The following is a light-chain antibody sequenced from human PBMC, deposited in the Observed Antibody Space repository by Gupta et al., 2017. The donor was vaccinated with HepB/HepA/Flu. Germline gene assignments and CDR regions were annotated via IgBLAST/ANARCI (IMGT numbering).Light chain of an antibody. CDR3: QQYHSYFRT. CDR2: KAS. V-gene: IGKV1-5*03. J-gene: IGKJ1*01. Sequence: DIQMTQSPSTLSASVGDRVTIICRASQSISSWLAWYQQKPGKAPKLLIYKASSLESGVPLSFSGSGSGTEFTLTISSRQPDDFATYYCQQYHSYFRTFGQGTKVEVE. CDR1: QSISSW.